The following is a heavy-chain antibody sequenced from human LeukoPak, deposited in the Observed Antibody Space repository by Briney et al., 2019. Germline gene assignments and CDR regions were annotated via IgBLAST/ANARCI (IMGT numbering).Heavy chain of an antibody. CDR1: GYTFISYA. D-gene: IGHD5-18*01. J-gene: IGHJ4*02. Sequence: GASVKVSCKASGYTFISYAMHWVRQAPGQRLEWMGWINAGNGNTKFSQKFQARVTITRDTSASTAYMELSSLRSEDTAVYYCARESPQRSGYSYPHWGQGTLVTVSS. CDR2: INAGNGNT. CDR3: ARESPQRSGYSYPH. V-gene: IGHV1-3*01.